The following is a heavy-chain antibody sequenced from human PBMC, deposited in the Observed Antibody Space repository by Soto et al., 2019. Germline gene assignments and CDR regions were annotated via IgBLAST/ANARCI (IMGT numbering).Heavy chain of an antibody. D-gene: IGHD3-22*01. J-gene: IGHJ4*02. Sequence: GGSLRLSCAASGFTFSSYGMHWVRQAPGKGLEWVAVISYDGSNKYYADSVKGRFTISRDNSKNTLYLQMNSLRAEDTAVYYCAKDKGWLLLHFDYWGQGTLVTVSS. CDR3: AKDKGWLLLHFDY. V-gene: IGHV3-30*18. CDR1: GFTFSSYG. CDR2: ISYDGSNK.